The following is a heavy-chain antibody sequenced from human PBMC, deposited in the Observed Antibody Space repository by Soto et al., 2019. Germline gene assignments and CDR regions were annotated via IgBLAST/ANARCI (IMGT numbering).Heavy chain of an antibody. CDR1: GDSIKGGDYY. D-gene: IGHD5-12*01. CDR3: ARDGLRLRDAFDI. J-gene: IGHJ3*02. V-gene: IGHV4-30-4*01. CDR2: IHFGGST. Sequence: QVQLQESGPGLVKPSQTLALTCSVSGDSIKGGDYYWNWIRQSPLRGLERIGHIHFGGSTYYNPSLESRLTISFDTSENQFSLKLTSVTAADTAVYYCARDGLRLRDAFDIWGPGTLVTVSS.